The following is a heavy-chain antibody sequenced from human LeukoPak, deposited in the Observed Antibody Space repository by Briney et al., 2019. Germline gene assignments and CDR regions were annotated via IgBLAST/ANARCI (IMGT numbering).Heavy chain of an antibody. D-gene: IGHD5-18*01. CDR2: INHSGST. Sequence: SETLSLTCAVYGGSFSGYYWSWIRQPPGKRLEWIGEINHSGSTNYNPSLKSRVTISVDTSKNQFSLKLTSVTAADTAVYYCGRRAYSYADYWYFDLWGRGTLVTVSS. CDR1: GGSFSGYY. V-gene: IGHV4-34*01. CDR3: GRRAYSYADYWYFDL. J-gene: IGHJ2*01.